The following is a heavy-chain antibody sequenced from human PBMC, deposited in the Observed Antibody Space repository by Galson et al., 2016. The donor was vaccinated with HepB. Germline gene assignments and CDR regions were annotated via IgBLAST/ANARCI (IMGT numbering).Heavy chain of an antibody. Sequence: SLRLSCAASGFIFSTYNMNWVRQAPGKGLEWVSSITGSSTYIYYADSVKGRFTISRDNADNSVYLQMNSLRAEDTAVYYCMRPQRDGGNAYPADLWGQGTLVTVSP. CDR3: MRPQRDGGNAYPADL. J-gene: IGHJ5*02. V-gene: IGHV3-21*01. D-gene: IGHD4-23*01. CDR2: ITGSSTYI. CDR1: GFIFSTYN.